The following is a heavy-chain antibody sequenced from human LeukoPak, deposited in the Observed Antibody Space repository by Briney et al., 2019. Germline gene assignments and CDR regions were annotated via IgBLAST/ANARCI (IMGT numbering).Heavy chain of an antibody. Sequence: SETLSLTCAVYGGSFSGYYWSWIRQPPGKGLEWIGEINHSGSTNYNPSLKSRVTISVDTSKNQFSLKLSSVTAADTAVYYCAGPWYYDILTGYYDAFDIWGQGTMVTVSS. CDR1: GGSFSGYY. J-gene: IGHJ3*02. CDR3: AGPWYYDILTGYYDAFDI. CDR2: INHSGST. D-gene: IGHD3-9*01. V-gene: IGHV4-34*01.